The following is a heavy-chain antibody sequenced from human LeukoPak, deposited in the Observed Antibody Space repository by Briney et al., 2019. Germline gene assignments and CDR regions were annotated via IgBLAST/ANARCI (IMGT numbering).Heavy chain of an antibody. J-gene: IGHJ4*02. V-gene: IGHV4-34*01. CDR2: INHSGST. Sequence: PSETLSLTCAVYGGSFSGYYWSWIRQPPGKGLEWIGEINHSGSTNYNPSLKSRVTISVDTSKNQFSLKLSSVTAADTAVYYCARGTPTSIAAAGTEEESLEVLYYFDYCGQGTLVTVPS. D-gene: IGHD6-13*01. CDR1: GGSFSGYY. CDR3: ARGTPTSIAAAGTEEESLEVLYYFDY.